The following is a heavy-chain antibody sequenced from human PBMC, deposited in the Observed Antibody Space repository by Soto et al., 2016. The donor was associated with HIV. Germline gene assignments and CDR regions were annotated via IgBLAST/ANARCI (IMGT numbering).Heavy chain of an antibody. Sequence: QVQLQESGPGLVEPSETLSLTCSVSGGSISGHSWSWIRQPPGRGLEWIGNVYYTGSTEYDSSLKSRATISLHTSKNHFSLKLTSVTAADTATYYCARILYYSASRSNIRVDAFDIWGQGTMVTVSS. CDR1: GGSISGHS. CDR2: VYYTGST. V-gene: IGHV4-59*11. J-gene: IGHJ3*02. CDR3: ARILYYSASRSNIRVDAFDI. D-gene: IGHD3-10*01.